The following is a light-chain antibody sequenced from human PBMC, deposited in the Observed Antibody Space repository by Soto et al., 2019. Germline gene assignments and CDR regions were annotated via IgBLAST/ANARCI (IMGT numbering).Light chain of an antibody. CDR1: STDVGGYNA. J-gene: IGLJ1*01. V-gene: IGLV2-14*01. Sequence: QSVLGQPASVSVSPGQTITISCTGTSTDVGGYNAVSWYQHHPGKAPKLIIYEVTHRPSGVSDRFSASKSGNTASLTISGLQAEDEADYYCNSFRVSHLYVFGTGTKVTVL. CDR3: NSFRVSHLYV. CDR2: EVT.